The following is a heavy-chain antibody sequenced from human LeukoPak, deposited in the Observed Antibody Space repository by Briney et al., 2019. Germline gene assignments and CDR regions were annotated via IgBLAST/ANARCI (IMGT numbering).Heavy chain of an antibody. V-gene: IGHV4-4*07. J-gene: IGHJ4*02. CDR3: ARARKYCTSGTCYSIFDY. D-gene: IGHD2-15*01. CDR1: GGSISSYY. Sequence: PSETLSLTCTVSGGSISSYYWSWIRQPAGKGLEWIGRIYTSGSTNYNPSLKSRVSISVDTSKNQFSLNLGSVTAADTAVYYCARARKYCTSGTCYSIFDYWGQGTLVTVSS. CDR2: IYTSGST.